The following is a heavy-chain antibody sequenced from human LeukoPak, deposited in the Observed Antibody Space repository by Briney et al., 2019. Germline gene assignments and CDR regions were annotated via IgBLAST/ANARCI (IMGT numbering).Heavy chain of an antibody. CDR2: IKEDGSEK. V-gene: IGHV3-7*01. J-gene: IGHJ4*02. CDR1: GFTFSTHW. Sequence: GGSLRLSCAASGFTFSTHWMSWVRQAPGKGLEWVANIKEDGSEKYYGDSVKGRFTISRDNAKNSLYLQMNSLRAEDTAVYYCARDSSGYQWGQGTLVTVSS. D-gene: IGHD3-22*01. CDR3: ARDSSGYQ.